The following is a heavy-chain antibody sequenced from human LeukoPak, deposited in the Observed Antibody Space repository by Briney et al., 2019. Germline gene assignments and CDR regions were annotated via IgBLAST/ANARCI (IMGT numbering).Heavy chain of an antibody. J-gene: IGHJ6*02. D-gene: IGHD6-13*01. CDR2: IYYSGST. CDR3: ARAHSIASYYYGVDV. CDR1: GGSVISGSSY. V-gene: IGHV4-39*07. Sequence: PSETLSLTCTVSGGSVISGSSYWGWIRQPPGKGLEWIGTIYYSGSTYYNPSLQSRVTISVDTSQNQFSLTLSSVTAADTAVYYCARAHSIASYYYGVDVWGQGTTVTVSS.